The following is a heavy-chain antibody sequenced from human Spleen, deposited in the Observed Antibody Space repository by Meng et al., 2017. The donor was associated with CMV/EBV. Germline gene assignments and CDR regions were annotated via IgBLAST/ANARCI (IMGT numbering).Heavy chain of an antibody. CDR1: GFTFSSYG. V-gene: IGHV3-30*02. CDR2: IWYDGSNK. Sequence: GESLKISCAASGFTFSSYGMHWVRQAPGKGLEWVAVIWYDGSNKYYADSVKGRFTISRDNSKNTLYLQMNSLRAEDTAVYYCAKDLLPYYYYGMDVWGQGTTVTVSS. J-gene: IGHJ6*02. CDR3: AKDLLPYYYYGMDV.